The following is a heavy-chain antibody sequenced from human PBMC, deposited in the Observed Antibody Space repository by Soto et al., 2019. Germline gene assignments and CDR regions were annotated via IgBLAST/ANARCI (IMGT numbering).Heavy chain of an antibody. CDR2: IDYRGTI. Sequence: SETLSHTCTVSGGSIATSSYFWAWIRRPPGKGLEWIGSIDYRGTIYNNPSLKSRVTISVDTSKNHFSLKLDSVTAADTALYYCSRRAPEGFDPWGQGTLVTVSS. V-gene: IGHV4-39*02. CDR1: GGSIATSSYF. J-gene: IGHJ5*02. CDR3: SRRAPEGFDP.